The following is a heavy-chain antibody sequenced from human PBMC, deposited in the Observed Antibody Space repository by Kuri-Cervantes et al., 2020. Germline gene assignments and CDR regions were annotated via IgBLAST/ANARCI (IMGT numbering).Heavy chain of an antibody. Sequence: ASVKVSCKASGGTFSSYAISWVRQAPGQGLEWMGWISAYNGNTNYAQKLQGRVTMTTDTSTSTAYMELRSLGSDDTAVYYCARDWYSSSPFDIWGQGTMVTVSS. CDR1: GGTFSSYA. D-gene: IGHD6-13*01. CDR2: ISAYNGNT. V-gene: IGHV1-18*01. J-gene: IGHJ3*02. CDR3: ARDWYSSSPFDI.